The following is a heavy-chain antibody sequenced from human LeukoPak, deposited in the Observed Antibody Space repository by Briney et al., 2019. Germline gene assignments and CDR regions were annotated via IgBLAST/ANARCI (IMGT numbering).Heavy chain of an antibody. CDR1: GFTFSNYW. D-gene: IGHD3-16*01. V-gene: IGHV3-74*01. CDR2: INSDGSST. J-gene: IGHJ4*02. Sequence: GGSLRLSCAASGFTFSNYWMHWVRQAPGKGLLWVSRINSDGSSTSYADSVKGRFTISRDNAKNTLYLQMNSLSAEDTAVYFRARSGGGFFDYWGQGTLVTVSS. CDR3: ARSGGGFFDY.